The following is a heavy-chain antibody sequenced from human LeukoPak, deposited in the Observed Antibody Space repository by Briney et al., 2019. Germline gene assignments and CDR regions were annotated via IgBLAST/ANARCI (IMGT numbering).Heavy chain of an antibody. Sequence: SMKVSCKASGGTFSSYAISWVRQAPGQGLEWMGGIIPIFGTANYAQKFQGRVTITADESTSTAYMELSSLRSEDTAVYYCARGCSGGSCYSSYYYYGMDVWGQGTTVTVSS. CDR3: ARGCSGGSCYSSYYYYGMDV. D-gene: IGHD2-15*01. CDR1: GGTFSSYA. J-gene: IGHJ6*02. V-gene: IGHV1-69*13. CDR2: IIPIFGTA.